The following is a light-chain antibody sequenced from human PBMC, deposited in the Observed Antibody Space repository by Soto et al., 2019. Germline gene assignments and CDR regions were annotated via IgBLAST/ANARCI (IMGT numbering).Light chain of an antibody. Sequence: EIVLTQSPATLSLSPVGRATLSCRASQNINRYLAWYHQKPGQPPRLLIYDASTRATGIPARFSGSGSGTDFTLTISSLEPEDFAVYYCQQRSNWPITFGQGTRLEIK. J-gene: IGKJ5*01. CDR1: QNINRY. CDR2: DAS. V-gene: IGKV3-11*01. CDR3: QQRSNWPIT.